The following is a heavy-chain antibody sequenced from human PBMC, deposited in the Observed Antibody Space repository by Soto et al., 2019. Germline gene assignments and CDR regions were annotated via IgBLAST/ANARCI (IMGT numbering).Heavy chain of an antibody. CDR2: IYYSGNT. D-gene: IGHD6-13*01. CDR1: GDSISSYY. V-gene: IGHV4-59*01. CDR3: ARDQGIGASGPFDY. Sequence: SETLSLTCTVSGDSISSYYWSWIRQPPGKGLEWIGFIYYSGNTNYNPSLKSRVTMSIDTSKNQFSLKLSSVTAADTAVYYCARDQGIGASGPFDYWGLGSLVTVSS. J-gene: IGHJ4*02.